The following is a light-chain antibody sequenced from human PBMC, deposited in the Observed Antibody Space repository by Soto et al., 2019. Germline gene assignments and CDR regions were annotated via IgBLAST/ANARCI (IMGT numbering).Light chain of an antibody. CDR1: SGHSNYA. CDR2: LNSDGSH. V-gene: IGLV4-69*01. J-gene: IGLJ2*01. Sequence: QPVLTQSPSASASLGASVKLTCTLSSGHSNYAIAWHQQQSEKGPRYLMKLNSDGSHSKGDGIPDRFSGSSSGAERYLTISSHQSEDEADYYCQTWCSGIVVFGGGTKLTVL. CDR3: QTWCSGIVV.